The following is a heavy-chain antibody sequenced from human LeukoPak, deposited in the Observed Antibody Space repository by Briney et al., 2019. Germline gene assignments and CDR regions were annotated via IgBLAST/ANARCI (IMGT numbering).Heavy chain of an antibody. CDR2: VIPVFRTT. CDR1: GGPSSNWA. CDR3: ASFLSGGGFDV. J-gene: IGHJ3*01. V-gene: IGHV1-69*05. Sequence: SEKVSCKTSGGPSSNWAISWVRQAPGQGLEWMGIVIPVFRTTHYTPKFQGRITITTDESTTTVYMELTSLRSNDTAMYYCASFLSGGGFDVWGQGTMVTVSS. D-gene: IGHD2/OR15-2a*01.